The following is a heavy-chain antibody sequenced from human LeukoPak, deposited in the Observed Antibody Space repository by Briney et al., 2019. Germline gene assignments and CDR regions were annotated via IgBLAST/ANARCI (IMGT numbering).Heavy chain of an antibody. CDR2: ISGGGNT. Sequence: PGGSLRLSCVASGFTGSSNYMSWVRQAPGKGLEGVSIISGGGNTYYADSVKDRFTISRDNSKSTLYLQMKSLRAEDTAVYYCGSRDKGYYYGLDVWGRGTTVTVSS. D-gene: IGHD5-24*01. CDR3: GSRDKGYYYGLDV. J-gene: IGHJ6*02. V-gene: IGHV3-66*01. CDR1: GFTGSSNY.